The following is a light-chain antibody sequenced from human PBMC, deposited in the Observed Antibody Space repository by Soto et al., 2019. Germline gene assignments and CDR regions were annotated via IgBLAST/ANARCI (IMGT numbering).Light chain of an antibody. J-gene: IGKJ5*01. CDR1: QPLSNSF. CDR3: QQYGTSEII. Sequence: IAFTQSPGTLSVSPGERATLSCISSQPLSNSFIAWYQHKPGQAPRLLVYDTSTRATGIPDRYSGSGSGTDFTLTISRLEPEDFAVFFCQQYGTSEIIFGQGTRLEI. V-gene: IGKV3-20*01. CDR2: DTS.